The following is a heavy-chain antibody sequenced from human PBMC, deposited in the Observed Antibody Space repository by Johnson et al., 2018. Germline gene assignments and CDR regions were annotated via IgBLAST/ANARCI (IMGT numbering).Heavy chain of an antibody. J-gene: IGHJ6*02. CDR3: GKDIREGGMDV. V-gene: IGHV3-9*01. CDR2: IDWNSGRV. CDR1: VFTFDGFA. Sequence: VQLVQSGGGLVQPGGSLRLSCAASVFTFDGFAMHWVRQAPGKGLEWVPGIDWNSGRVGYEDSVKGRFTISRDDAKNSLYLQMNSLRPEDTALYYCGKDIREGGMDVWGQGTTVIVSS. D-gene: IGHD3-3*01.